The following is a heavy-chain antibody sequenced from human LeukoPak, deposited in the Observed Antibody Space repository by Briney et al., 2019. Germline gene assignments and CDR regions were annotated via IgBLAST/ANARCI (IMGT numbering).Heavy chain of an antibody. Sequence: SETLSLTCTVSGGSISSGGYYWSWIRQHPGKGLEWIGYISDSGSTYYNPSLKSRVTISVDTSKNQFSLRLSSVTAADTAVYYCARVTTENWFDPWGQGTLVTVSS. J-gene: IGHJ5*02. V-gene: IGHV4-31*03. CDR2: ISDSGST. CDR1: GGSISSGGYY. D-gene: IGHD4-17*01. CDR3: ARVTTENWFDP.